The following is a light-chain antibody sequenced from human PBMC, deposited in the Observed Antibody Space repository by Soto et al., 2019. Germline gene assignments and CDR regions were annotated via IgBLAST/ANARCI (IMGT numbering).Light chain of an antibody. J-gene: IGKJ2*01. CDR2: KAS. Sequence: DIQMTQSPSTLSASVGDRVTITCRASQSITSWLAWYQQKPGKAPNLLIHKASSLQSGVPSRFSGSESGTEFTLTITGLQPDDVATYYCQQYKSYPVTFGQGTKVEI. V-gene: IGKV1-5*03. CDR3: QQYKSYPVT. CDR1: QSITSW.